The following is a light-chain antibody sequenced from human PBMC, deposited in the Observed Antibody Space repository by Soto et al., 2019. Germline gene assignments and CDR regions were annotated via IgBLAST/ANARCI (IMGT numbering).Light chain of an antibody. CDR1: QSVSRSY. Sequence: EIVLTQSPGTLSLSPGERATLSSRASQSVSRSYLAWYQQKPGQAPRLLIYGASSRATGIPDRFSGSGSGTDFTLTISRLEPEDFAVYYCQQYGSSQWTFGQGTKVEIK. CDR3: QQYGSSQWT. J-gene: IGKJ1*01. V-gene: IGKV3-20*01. CDR2: GAS.